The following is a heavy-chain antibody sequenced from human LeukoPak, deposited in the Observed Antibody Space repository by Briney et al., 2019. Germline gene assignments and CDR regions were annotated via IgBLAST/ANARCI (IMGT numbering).Heavy chain of an antibody. D-gene: IGHD4-11*01. CDR3: ARARTTTVTTGFDP. CDR2: ISYDGSNK. J-gene: IGHJ5*02. V-gene: IGHV3-30*04. CDR1: GFTFSSYA. Sequence: GGSLRLSCAASGFTFSSYAMHWVRQAPGKGLEWVAVISYDGSNKYYADSVKGRFTISRDNSKNTLYLQMNSLRAEDTAVYYCARARTTTVTTGFDPWGQGTLVTVSS.